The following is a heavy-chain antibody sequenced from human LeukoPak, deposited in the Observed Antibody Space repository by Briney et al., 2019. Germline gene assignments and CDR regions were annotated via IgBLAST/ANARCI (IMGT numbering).Heavy chain of an antibody. J-gene: IGHJ5*02. V-gene: IGHV3-30*02. CDR2: IRYDGSNK. D-gene: IGHD3-3*01. Sequence: QPGGSLRLSCAASGFTFSSYGMHWVHQAPGKGLEWVAFIRYDGSNKYYADSVKGRFTISRDNSKNTLYLQMNSLRAEDTAVYYCAKNPLRFDQNNWFDPWGQGTLVTVSS. CDR3: AKNPLRFDQNNWFDP. CDR1: GFTFSSYG.